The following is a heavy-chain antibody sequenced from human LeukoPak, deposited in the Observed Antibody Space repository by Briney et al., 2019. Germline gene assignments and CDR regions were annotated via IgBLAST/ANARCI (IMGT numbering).Heavy chain of an antibody. J-gene: IGHJ4*02. D-gene: IGHD3-22*01. CDR1: GFTFSSYA. CDR3: AKHFYDSSGYSR. Sequence: EGSLRLSCAASGFTFSSYAMSWVRQAPGKGLERVSAMSGSDGSTYYADSVKGRFTVSRDNSKNSLYLQMKSLRAEDTAVYYCAKHFYDSSGYSRWGQGVLVTVSS. CDR2: MSGSDGST. V-gene: IGHV3-23*01.